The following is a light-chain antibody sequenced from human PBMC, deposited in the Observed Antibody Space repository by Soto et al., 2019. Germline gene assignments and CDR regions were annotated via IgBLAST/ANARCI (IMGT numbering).Light chain of an antibody. CDR1: QSVSSN. J-gene: IGKJ1*01. CDR2: GAS. V-gene: IGKV3-15*01. CDR3: QFYGSSLIT. Sequence: EIVMTQSPATLSVSPGERATLSCRASQSVSSNLAWYQQKPGQAPRLLIYGASTRATGIPARFSGSGSGTDFTLTISRLEPEDSAVYYCQFYGSSLITFGQGTKVDIK.